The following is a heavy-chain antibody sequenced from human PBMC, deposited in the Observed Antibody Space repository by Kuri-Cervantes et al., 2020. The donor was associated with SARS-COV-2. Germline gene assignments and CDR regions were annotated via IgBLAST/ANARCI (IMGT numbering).Heavy chain of an antibody. V-gene: IGHV6-1*01. Sequence: SFAISGNSVSSKIAAWNWIRQSPSRGLEWLGRTYYRSKWYDDYAVSVKSRISINPDTSKNQFSLHLSSVTPEDTAVYYCARGTNWPPDGWFDPWGQGTLVTVSS. CDR1: GNSVSSKIAA. J-gene: IGHJ5*02. CDR3: ARGTNWPPDGWFDP. D-gene: IGHD7-27*01. CDR2: TYYRSKWYD.